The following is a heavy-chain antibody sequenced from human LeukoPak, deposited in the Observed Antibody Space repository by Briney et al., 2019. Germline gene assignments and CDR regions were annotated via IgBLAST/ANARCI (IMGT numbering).Heavy chain of an antibody. J-gene: IGHJ6*02. Sequence: SETLSLTCTVSGGSVSSGSYYWSWIRQSPGKGLEWIGYIYHSGSTSYNPSLKSRATISVDTSMNQFSLRLSSVTAADTAVYHCARGRPPHYGMDVWGQGTTVTVSS. CDR3: ARGRPPHYGMDV. CDR2: IYHSGST. V-gene: IGHV4-61*01. CDR1: GGSVSSGSYY.